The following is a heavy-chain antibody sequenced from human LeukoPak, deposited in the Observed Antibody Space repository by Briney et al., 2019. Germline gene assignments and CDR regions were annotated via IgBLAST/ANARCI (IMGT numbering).Heavy chain of an antibody. V-gene: IGHV1-69*01. D-gene: IGHD2-21*02. J-gene: IGHJ4*02. CDR2: IIPIFGTA. CDR1: GGTFSSYA. Sequence: GSSVNVSCKASGGTFSSYAISWVRQAPGQGLEWMGGIIPIFGTANYAQKFQGRVTITADESTSTAYMELSSLRSEDTAVYYCARDVCGGDCFFDYWGQGTLVTVSS. CDR3: ARDVCGGDCFFDY.